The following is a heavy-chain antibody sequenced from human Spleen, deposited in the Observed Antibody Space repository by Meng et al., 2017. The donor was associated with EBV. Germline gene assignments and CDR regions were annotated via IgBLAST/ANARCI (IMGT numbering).Heavy chain of an antibody. CDR1: GGSISSCSYY. Sequence: QLREAGQGRVEPSETLSLTRTVSGGSISSCSYYWGWTRQPPGKGLEWIGSIYYSGSTYYNPSLKSRVTISVDTSKNQFSLKLSSVTAADTAVYYCAREGVYYGSGSYSVDPWGQGTLVTVSS. V-gene: IGHV4-39*07. D-gene: IGHD3-10*01. J-gene: IGHJ5*02. CDR2: IYYSGST. CDR3: AREGVYYGSGSYSVDP.